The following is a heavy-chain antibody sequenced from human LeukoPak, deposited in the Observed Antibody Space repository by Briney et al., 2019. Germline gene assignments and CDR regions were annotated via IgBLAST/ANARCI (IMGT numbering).Heavy chain of an antibody. CDR1: GFTVSNNY. CDR2: IYSVNRT. J-gene: IGHJ4*02. CDR3: ARSPPWAPLDY. Sequence: GGSLRLSCAASGFTVSNNYMSWGRQAPGKGLEWVSVIYSVNRTSYADSVKGRFTISRDSSKNTLCLQMNSLRAEDTAVYYCARSPPWAPLDYWGQGTLVTVSS. V-gene: IGHV3-66*01.